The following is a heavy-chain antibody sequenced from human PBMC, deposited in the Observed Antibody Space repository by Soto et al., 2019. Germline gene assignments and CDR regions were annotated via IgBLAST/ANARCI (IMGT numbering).Heavy chain of an antibody. CDR2: ISGSGGST. CDR1: GFTFSSYA. Sequence: GGSLRLSCAASGFTFSSYAMSWVRQAPGKGLEWVSVISGSGGSTYYADSVKGRFTISRDNSKNTLYLQMNSLRAEGTAVYYCAKCSPRYTSGLKAYYFDYWGQGTLVTVSS. V-gene: IGHV3-23*01. J-gene: IGHJ4*02. D-gene: IGHD6-19*01. CDR3: AKCSPRYTSGLKAYYFDY.